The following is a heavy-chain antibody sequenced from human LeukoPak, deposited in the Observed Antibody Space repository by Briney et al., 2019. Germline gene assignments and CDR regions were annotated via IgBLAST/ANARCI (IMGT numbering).Heavy chain of an antibody. J-gene: IGHJ4*02. CDR2: IDPSGGST. V-gene: IGHV1-46*01. Sequence: GASVKVSCKASGYTFTNYYIHWVRQAPGQGLEWMGMIDPSGGSTAYAQKFQGRVTMTRDTSTSTVHMELRSLTSEDPAVYYCARNDQRGYHHGSPDYWGQGTLVIVSS. D-gene: IGHD1-1*01. CDR1: GYTFTNYY. CDR3: ARNDQRGYHHGSPDY.